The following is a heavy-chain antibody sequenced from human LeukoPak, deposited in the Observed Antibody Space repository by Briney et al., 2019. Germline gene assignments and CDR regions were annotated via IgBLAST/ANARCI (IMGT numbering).Heavy chain of an antibody. CDR1: GFTVSSNY. CDR2: IYSGGST. D-gene: IGHD5-12*01. J-gene: IGHJ6*03. V-gene: IGHV3-53*01. Sequence: GGSLRLSCAASGFTVSSNYMSWVRQAPGKGLEWVSVIYSGGSTYYADSVKGRFTISRDNSKNTLYLQMNSLRAEDTAVYYCAKWGGYSGYDYTQRAYYYYMDVWGKGTTVTISS. CDR3: AKWGGYSGYDYTQRAYYYYMDV.